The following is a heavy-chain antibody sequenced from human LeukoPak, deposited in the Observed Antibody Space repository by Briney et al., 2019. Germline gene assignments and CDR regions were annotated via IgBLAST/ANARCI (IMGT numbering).Heavy chain of an antibody. D-gene: IGHD5-24*01. CDR2: IYHRGNT. J-gene: IGHJ4*02. Sequence: SETLSLTYVVSGDSITTSNWWNWVRQPPGKGLEWIGKIYHRGNTNNNPSLKSRVTMSVDRSKNQFSLNLTSVTAADTAVYYCATSRDGYNHFDYWGQGILVTVSS. CDR3: ATSRDGYNHFDY. V-gene: IGHV4-4*02. CDR1: GDSITTSNW.